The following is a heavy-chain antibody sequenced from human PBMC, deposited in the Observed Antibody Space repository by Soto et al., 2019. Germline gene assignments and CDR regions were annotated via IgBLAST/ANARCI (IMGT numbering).Heavy chain of an antibody. CDR3: ARDTVTTRGYYYGLEV. V-gene: IGHV1-2*02. Sequence: ASVKVSCKASGYTFTGYYMHWVRQAPGQGLEWLGWINPNSGGTNYAQKFQGRVTMTRDTSISTAYMELSRLRSDDTAVYYCARDTVTTRGYYYGLEVWGQGTTVTVSS. CDR1: GYTFTGYY. J-gene: IGHJ6*02. D-gene: IGHD4-4*01. CDR2: INPNSGGT.